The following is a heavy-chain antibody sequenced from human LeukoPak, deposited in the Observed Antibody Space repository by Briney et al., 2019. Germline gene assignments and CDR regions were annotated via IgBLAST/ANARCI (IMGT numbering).Heavy chain of an antibody. J-gene: IGHJ6*02. V-gene: IGHV3-23*01. CDR3: VSTVTTSYGMDV. CDR2: IGGSGGST. Sequence: PGGSLRLSCAASGFTFSNCAMSWVRQAPGKELERVSTIGGSGGSTYYADSVKGRLTISRDNSKNTLYLQMNSLRAEDTAIYYCVSTVTTSYGMDVWGQGTTVTVSS. CDR1: GFTFSNCA. D-gene: IGHD4-11*01.